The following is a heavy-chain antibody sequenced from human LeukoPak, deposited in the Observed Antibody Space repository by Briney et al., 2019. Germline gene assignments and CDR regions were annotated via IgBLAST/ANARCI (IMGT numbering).Heavy chain of an antibody. Sequence: SETLSLTCAVYGGSFSGYYWSWIRQPPGKGLEWIGEINHSGSTNYNPSLTSRVTISVDTSKNQFSLRLSSVTAADTAVYYCARASSWRLNSYYVWGSYRASGFDYWGQGTLVTVSS. D-gene: IGHD3-16*02. J-gene: IGHJ4*02. V-gene: IGHV4-34*01. CDR1: GGSFSGYY. CDR3: ARASSWRLNSYYVWGSYRASGFDY. CDR2: INHSGST.